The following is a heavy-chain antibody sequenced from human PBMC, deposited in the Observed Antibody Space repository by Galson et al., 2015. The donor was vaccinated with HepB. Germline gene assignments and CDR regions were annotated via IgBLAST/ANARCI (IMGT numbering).Heavy chain of an antibody. V-gene: IGHV3-23*01. CDR3: ARGRQLDP. CDR2: MSGNGDST. J-gene: IGHJ5*02. D-gene: IGHD3-16*01. CDR1: GFTFKNYA. Sequence: SLRLSCAASGFTFKNYAMSWVRQAPGRGLEWVSTMSGNGDSTYYADSVKGRFTTSRDNSKNTLYLQMDSPRAEDTAVYYCARGRQLDPWGQGTLVTVSS.